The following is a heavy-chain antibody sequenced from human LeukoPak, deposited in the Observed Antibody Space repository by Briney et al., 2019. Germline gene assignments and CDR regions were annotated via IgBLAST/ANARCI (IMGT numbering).Heavy chain of an antibody. CDR1: GFSFTSYG. CDR2: MNPRTGNA. D-gene: IGHD1-26*01. J-gene: IGHJ4*02. Sequence: ASVKVSCKTSGFSFTSYGINWVRQASGQGLEWMGGMNPRTGNADYAKKFQGRVTMTSNTSITTAYMELSSLKSDDTAVYYCARWWDLRNFDFWGQGTLVTVSS. V-gene: IGHV1-8*01. CDR3: ARWWDLRNFDF.